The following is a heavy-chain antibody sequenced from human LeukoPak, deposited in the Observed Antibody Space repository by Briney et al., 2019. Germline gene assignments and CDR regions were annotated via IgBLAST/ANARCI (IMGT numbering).Heavy chain of an antibody. D-gene: IGHD3-22*01. J-gene: IGHJ4*02. CDR2: ISSSSTYT. V-gene: IGHV3-11*06. CDR3: ARESDSSGYYDY. CDR1: GFSFSNFY. Sequence: GGSLRLSCVASGFSFSNFYMSWIRQAPGKGLEWVSYISSSSTYTNSADAVRGRFTISRDNAKNSLYLQMNSLRVEDTAVYYCARESDSSGYYDYWGEGTLVSVSS.